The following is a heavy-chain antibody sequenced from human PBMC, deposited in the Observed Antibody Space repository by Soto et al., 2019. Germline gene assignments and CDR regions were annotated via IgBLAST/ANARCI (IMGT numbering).Heavy chain of an antibody. J-gene: IGHJ6*02. Sequence: PGGSLRLSCAASGFTFSSYAMSWVRQAPGKGLEWVSAISGSGGSTYYADSVKGRFTISRDNSKNTLYLQMNSLRAEDTAVYYCAIVLWFGEPPPYYYYGMDVWGQGTTVTVSS. CDR1: GFTFSSYA. D-gene: IGHD3-10*01. CDR3: AIVLWFGEPPPYYYYGMDV. CDR2: ISGSGGST. V-gene: IGHV3-23*01.